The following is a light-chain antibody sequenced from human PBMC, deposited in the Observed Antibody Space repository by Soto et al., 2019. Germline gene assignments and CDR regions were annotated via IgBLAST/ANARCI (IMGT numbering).Light chain of an antibody. CDR2: GAS. CDR1: QSVSSSY. V-gene: IGKV3-20*01. Sequence: EIVLTQSPGALSLSPGERATLSCRASQSVSSSYLAWYQQKTGQAPRLLIYGASSRATGIPDRFSGSGSGTDFTLTISRLDPEDFAVYYCQQYGSSPPVTFDQGKRLHIK. CDR3: QQYGSSPPVT. J-gene: IGKJ5*01.